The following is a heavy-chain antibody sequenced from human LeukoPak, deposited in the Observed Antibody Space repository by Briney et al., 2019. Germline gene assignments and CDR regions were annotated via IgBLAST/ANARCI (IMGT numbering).Heavy chain of an antibody. D-gene: IGHD3-10*01. CDR3: AREKYGSDNWFDP. V-gene: IGHV4-59*08. CDR2: IYYSGST. CDR1: GGSFSSYY. Sequence: SETLSLTCAVYGGSFSSYYWSWIRQPPGKGLEWIGYIYYSGSTNYNPSLKSRVTISVDTSKNQFSLKLSSVTAADTAVYYCAREKYGSDNWFDPWAREPWSPSPQ. J-gene: IGHJ5*02.